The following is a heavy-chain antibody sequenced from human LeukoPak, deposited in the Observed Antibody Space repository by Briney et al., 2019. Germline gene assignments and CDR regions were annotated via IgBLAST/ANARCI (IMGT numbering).Heavy chain of an antibody. Sequence: SETLSLTCTVSGGSISSSSYYWGWIRQPPGKGLEWIGSIYYSGSTYYNPSLKSRVTISVDTSKNQFPLKLSSVTAADTAVYYCARAPFWSGYQYFDYWGQGTLVTVSS. V-gene: IGHV4-39*06. J-gene: IGHJ4*02. CDR2: IYYSGST. CDR1: GGSISSSSYY. CDR3: ARAPFWSGYQYFDY. D-gene: IGHD3-3*01.